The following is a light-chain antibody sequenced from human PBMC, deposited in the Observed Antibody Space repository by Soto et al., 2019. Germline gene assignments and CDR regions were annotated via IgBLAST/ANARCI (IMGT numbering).Light chain of an antibody. V-gene: IGKV3-11*01. CDR3: QQRSNLFRT. CDR1: QSVSSY. Sequence: EIVLTQSPVILSLSPGERATLSCRASQSVSSYLGWYQHKPGQPPRLIIYDATNRADGIPARFSGSGSGTDFTLTISSLEPEDFAIYYCQQRSNLFRTFGQGTRLDVK. CDR2: DAT. J-gene: IGKJ5*01.